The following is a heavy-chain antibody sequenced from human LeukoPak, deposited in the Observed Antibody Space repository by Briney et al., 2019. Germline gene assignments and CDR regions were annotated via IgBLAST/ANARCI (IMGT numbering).Heavy chain of an antibody. Sequence: ASVKVSCKASGYTFTGYYIHWVRQAPGHGLEWMGWINPNSGGTNYAQKFQGRVAMTRSTSISTAYMELGSLTSEDTAVYYCARGSQNCASASCYNFWGQGTLVTVSS. CDR3: ARGSQNCASASCYNF. CDR1: GYTFTGYY. J-gene: IGHJ4*02. D-gene: IGHD2-2*02. V-gene: IGHV1-2*02. CDR2: INPNSGGT.